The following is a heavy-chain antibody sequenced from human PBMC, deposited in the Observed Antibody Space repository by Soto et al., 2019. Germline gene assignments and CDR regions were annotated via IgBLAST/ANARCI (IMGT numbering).Heavy chain of an antibody. CDR2: IYHSGST. J-gene: IGHJ4*02. D-gene: IGHD4-4*01. V-gene: IGHV4-59*01. CDR1: GGSISSYY. CDR3: ATVSLQLTTMDY. Sequence: PSETLSLTCTVSGGSISSYYWNWIRQPPGKGLEWIGSIYHSGSTDYNPSLKSRVTISVDTSKNQFSLKLGSVTAADTAVYYCATVSLQLTTMDYWVQGALVTVSS.